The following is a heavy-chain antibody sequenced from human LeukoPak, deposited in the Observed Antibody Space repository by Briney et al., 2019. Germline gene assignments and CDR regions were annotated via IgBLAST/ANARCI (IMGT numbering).Heavy chain of an antibody. D-gene: IGHD1-7*01. CDR3: AKDRIGNYNWFDP. V-gene: IGHV3-23*01. CDR2: ISGSGGST. CDR1: GFTFSSYA. Sequence: GGSLRLSCAASGFTFSSYAMNWVRQAPGKGLEWVSAISGSGGSTYYADSVKGRFTISRDNSKNTLYLQMDSLRAEDTAVYYCAKDRIGNYNWFDPWGQGTLVTVSS. J-gene: IGHJ5*02.